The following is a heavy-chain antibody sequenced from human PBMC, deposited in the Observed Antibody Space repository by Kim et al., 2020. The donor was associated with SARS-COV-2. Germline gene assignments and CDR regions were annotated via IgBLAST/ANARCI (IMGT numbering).Heavy chain of an antibody. D-gene: IGHD3-9*01. CDR2: IYPGDSDT. Sequence: GESLKISCKGSGYSFTSYWIGWVRQMPGKGLEWMGIIYPGDSDTRYSPSFQGQVTISADKSISTAYLQWSSLKASETAMYYCARSPTYFDWLLSLPGWDWYGLGGQGTLVTVSS. J-gene: IGHJ5*02. CDR1: GYSFTSYW. CDR3: ARSPTYFDWLLSLPGWDWYGL. V-gene: IGHV5-51*01.